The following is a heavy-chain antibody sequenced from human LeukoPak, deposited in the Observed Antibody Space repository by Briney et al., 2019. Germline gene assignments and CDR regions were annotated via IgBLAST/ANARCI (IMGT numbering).Heavy chain of an antibody. CDR3: ARDSYYYGSGAYPFDY. J-gene: IGHJ4*02. D-gene: IGHD3-10*01. V-gene: IGHV4-39*07. CDR2: IYYSGST. Sequence: SETLSLTCTVSGGSISSSSYYWGWIRQPPGKGLEWIGSIYYSGSTNYNPSLKSRVTMSVDTSKNQFSLKLSSVTAADTAVYYCARDSYYYGSGAYPFDYWGQGTLVTVSS. CDR1: GGSISSSSYY.